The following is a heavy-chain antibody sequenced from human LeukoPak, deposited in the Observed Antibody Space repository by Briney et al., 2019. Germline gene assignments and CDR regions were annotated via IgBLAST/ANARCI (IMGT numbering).Heavy chain of an antibody. J-gene: IGHJ4*02. D-gene: IGHD3-22*01. CDR2: INSDGSNI. CDR3: ARSDYYDNLDY. CDR1: GFTFRSYW. Sequence: GGSLRLSXAASGFTFRSYWMHWVRQAPGKGLVWVSRINSDGSNINYADSVKGRFTISRDNAKNTLYLQMNSLRVEDTAVYYCARSDYYDNLDYWGQGTLVTVSS. V-gene: IGHV3-74*01.